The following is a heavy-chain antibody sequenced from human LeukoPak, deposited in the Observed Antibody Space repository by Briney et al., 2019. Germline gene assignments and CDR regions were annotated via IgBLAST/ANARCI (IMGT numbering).Heavy chain of an antibody. CDR1: GGTFSSYA. CDR2: IIPIFGTA. J-gene: IGHJ6*04. CDR3: ACTFGDTPYYYYYGMDV. V-gene: IGHV1-69*06. Sequence: SVKVPCKASGGTFSSYAISWVRQAPGQGLEWMGGIIPIFGTANYAQKFQGRVTITADKSTSTAYMELSSLRSEDTAVYYCACTFGDTPYYYYYGMDVWGKGTTVTVSS. D-gene: IGHD3-10*01.